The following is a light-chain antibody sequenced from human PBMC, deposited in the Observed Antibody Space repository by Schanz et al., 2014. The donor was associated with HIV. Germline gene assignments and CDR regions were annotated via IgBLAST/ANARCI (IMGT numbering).Light chain of an antibody. CDR2: EVS. CDR3: SSNAGSNILI. V-gene: IGLV2-8*01. CDR1: SSDVGGYNY. Sequence: QSALTQPPSASGSPGQSVTISCTGTSSDVGGYNYVSWYQQHPGKAPKLIIYEVSKRPSGVPDRFSGSKSGNTASLTVAGLQAEDEADYYCSSNAGSNILIFGGGTKLTVL. J-gene: IGLJ2*01.